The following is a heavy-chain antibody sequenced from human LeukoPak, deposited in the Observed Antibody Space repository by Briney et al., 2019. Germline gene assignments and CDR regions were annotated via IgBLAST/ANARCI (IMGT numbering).Heavy chain of an antibody. V-gene: IGHV4-38-2*01. Sequence: SETLSLTCAVSGYSISSGYYWGWIRQPPGKGLEWIGSIYHSGSTYYNPSLKSRVTISVDTSKNQFSLKLSSVTAADTAVYYCARVGSGNFDSWGQGTLVTVSS. J-gene: IGHJ4*02. CDR3: ARVGSGNFDS. CDR1: GYSISSGYY. CDR2: IYHSGST. D-gene: IGHD1-26*01.